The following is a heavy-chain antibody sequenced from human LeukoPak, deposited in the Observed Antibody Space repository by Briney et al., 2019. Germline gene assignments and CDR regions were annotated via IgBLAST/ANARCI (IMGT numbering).Heavy chain of an antibody. CDR3: AKAIVLVISGNAFDM. J-gene: IGHJ3*02. V-gene: IGHV3-74*01. CDR1: GFTFSSYW. D-gene: IGHD3-22*01. Sequence: GGSLRLSCAASGFTFSSYWMHWVRQAPGKGLVWVSRINSDGSSTSYADSVKGRFTISRDNAKNTLYLQMNSLRAEDTAVYYCAKAIVLVISGNAFDMWGQGTMVTVSS. CDR2: INSDGSST.